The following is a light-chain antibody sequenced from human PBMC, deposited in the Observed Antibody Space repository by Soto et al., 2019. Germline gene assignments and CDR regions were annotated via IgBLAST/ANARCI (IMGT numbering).Light chain of an antibody. CDR3: SSYAGSSNV. CDR1: SSDVGGYNY. Sequence: LTQPPSASWSPGQSVAISCTGTSSDVGGYNYVSWYQQHPGKAPKLMIYEVNKRPSGVPDRFSGSKSGNTASLTVSGLQAEDEADYYCSSYAGSSNVFGTGTKVTVL. CDR2: EVN. J-gene: IGLJ1*01. V-gene: IGLV2-8*01.